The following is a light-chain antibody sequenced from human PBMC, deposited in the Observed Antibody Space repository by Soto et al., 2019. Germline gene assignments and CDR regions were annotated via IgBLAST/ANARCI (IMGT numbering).Light chain of an antibody. Sequence: QPVLTQSPSASASLGASVKLTCTLSSGHSSYAIAWHQQQPEKGPRYLMNLNIDGSHNKGDGIPDRFSGSSSGAERYLTSSSLQDEADYYCQTWGTGILVFGGGTKLTVL. CDR2: LNIDGSH. CDR3: QTWGTGILV. J-gene: IGLJ2*01. CDR1: SGHSSYA. V-gene: IGLV4-69*01.